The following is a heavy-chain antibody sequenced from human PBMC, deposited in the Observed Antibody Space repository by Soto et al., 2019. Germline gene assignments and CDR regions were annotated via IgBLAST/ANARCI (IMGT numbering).Heavy chain of an antibody. J-gene: IGHJ4*02. CDR3: ARHKRHYDILTGYYNLFDY. CDR1: GGSISSSSFY. D-gene: IGHD3-9*01. Sequence: SETLSLTCTVSGGSISSSSFYWGWIRQPPGKGLEWIGSIYYSGTTYYNPSLKSRVTISVDTSKNQFSLKLSSVTAADTAVYYCARHKRHYDILTGYYNLFDYWGQGTLVTVSS. V-gene: IGHV4-39*01. CDR2: IYYSGTT.